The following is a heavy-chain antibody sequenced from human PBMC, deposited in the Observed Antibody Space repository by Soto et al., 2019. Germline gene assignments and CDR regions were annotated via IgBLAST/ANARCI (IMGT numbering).Heavy chain of an antibody. V-gene: IGHV4-39*01. CDR3: ARRAPDYIWGSYRPNWFDP. D-gene: IGHD3-16*02. Sequence: SETLSLTCTVSGGSISSSSYYWGWIRQPPGKGLEWIGSIYYSGSTYYNPSLKSRVTISVDTSKNQFSLKLSSVTAADTAVYYCARRAPDYIWGSYRPNWFDPWGQGTLVTVSS. CDR1: GGSISSSSYY. CDR2: IYYSGST. J-gene: IGHJ5*02.